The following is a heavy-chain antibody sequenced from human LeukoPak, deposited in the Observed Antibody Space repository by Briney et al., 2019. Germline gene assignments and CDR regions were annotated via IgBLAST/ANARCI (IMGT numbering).Heavy chain of an antibody. V-gene: IGHV4-59*12. J-gene: IGHJ4*02. Sequence: SETLSLTCTVSGGSISSYYWSWIRQAPGKGLEWIAYIYYSGSTNYNPSLKSRVTISVDTSKNQFSLKLSSVTAADTAVYYCARDLAELGYCTNGVCGYFDYWGQGTLVTVSS. D-gene: IGHD2-8*01. CDR2: IYYSGST. CDR3: ARDLAELGYCTNGVCGYFDY. CDR1: GGSISSYY.